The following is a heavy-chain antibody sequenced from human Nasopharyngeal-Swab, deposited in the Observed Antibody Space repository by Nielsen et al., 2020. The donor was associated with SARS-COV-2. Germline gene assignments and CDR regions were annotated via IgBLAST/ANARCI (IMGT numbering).Heavy chain of an antibody. Sequence: SDTLSLTCTVSGCSISSGSYYWTWIPQPAGKGLEWIGRIYTSGSTNYNPSLKSRVTISVDTSKNQFSLKLSSVTAADTAVYYCARDSVVVVPAAMGSYYYYCMDVWGKGTTVTVSS. V-gene: IGHV4-61*02. J-gene: IGHJ6*03. D-gene: IGHD2-2*01. CDR2: IYTSGST. CDR1: GCSISSGSYY. CDR3: ARDSVVVVPAAMGSYYYYCMDV.